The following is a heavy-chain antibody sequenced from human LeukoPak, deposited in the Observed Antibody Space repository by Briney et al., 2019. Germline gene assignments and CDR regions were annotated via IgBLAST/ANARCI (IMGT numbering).Heavy chain of an antibody. CDR3: AREDTAMAYDY. CDR2: IYYSGST. D-gene: IGHD5-18*01. J-gene: IGHJ4*02. Sequence: PSETLSLTCTVSGGSISSNYWGWIRQPPGKGLEWIGYIYYSGSTNYNPSLKSRVTVSVDTSKNQFSLKLSSVTAADTAVYYCAREDTAMAYDYWGQGTLVTVSS. V-gene: IGHV4-59*01. CDR1: GGSISSNY.